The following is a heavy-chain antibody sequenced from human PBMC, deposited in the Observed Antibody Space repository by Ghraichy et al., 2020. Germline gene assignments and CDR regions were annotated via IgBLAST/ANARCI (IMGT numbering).Heavy chain of an antibody. J-gene: IGHJ4*02. CDR3: AREGSNWVDY. V-gene: IGHV4-59*01. Sequence: SETLSLTCTVSGGSISSYYWSWIRQPPGKGLEWIGYIYYSGSTNYNPSLKSRVTISVDTSKNQFSLKLSSVTAADTAVYYCAREGSNWVDYWGQGTLVTVSS. CDR1: GGSISSYY. CDR2: IYYSGST. D-gene: IGHD7-27*01.